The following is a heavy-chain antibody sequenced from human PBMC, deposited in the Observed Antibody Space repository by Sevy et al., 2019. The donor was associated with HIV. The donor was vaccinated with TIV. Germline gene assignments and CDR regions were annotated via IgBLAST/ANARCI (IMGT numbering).Heavy chain of an antibody. J-gene: IGHJ6*03. V-gene: IGHV4-59*01. CDR2: IYYSGST. D-gene: IGHD4-17*01. Sequence: SETLSLTCTVSGGSISSYYWSWIRQPPGKGLEWIGYIYYSGSTNYNPSLKSRVTISVDTSKNQFSLKLSSVTAADTAVYYCARLTTVVTPLLYYYYYMDVWDKGTTVTVSS. CDR3: ARLTTVVTPLLYYYYYMDV. CDR1: GGSISSYY.